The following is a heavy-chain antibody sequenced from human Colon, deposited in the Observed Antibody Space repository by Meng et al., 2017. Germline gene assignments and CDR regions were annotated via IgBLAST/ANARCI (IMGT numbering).Heavy chain of an antibody. CDR3: ARDLFLSGLRLAFDY. CDR1: GFTFSTSW. V-gene: IGHV3-7*01. J-gene: IGHJ4*02. D-gene: IGHD4-17*01. CDR2: IKQDGSEK. Sequence: GESLKISCVTSGFTFSTSWMSWVRQAPGVGLEVVVNIKQDGSEKSYVDSVRGRFTIPRDNAKNSLYLQMNSLRAEDTAVYYCARDLFLSGLRLAFDYWGQGTPVTVSS.